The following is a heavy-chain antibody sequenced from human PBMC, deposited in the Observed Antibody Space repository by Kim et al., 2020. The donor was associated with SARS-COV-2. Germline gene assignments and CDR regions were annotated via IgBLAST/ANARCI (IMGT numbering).Heavy chain of an antibody. D-gene: IGHD3-16*02. CDR3: AKSIMITFGGVIAGDTFDI. J-gene: IGHJ3*02. V-gene: IGHV3-23*01. Sequence: GRFTISRDNSKNTVHLQMSSLRGEDTAVYYCAKSIMITFGGVIAGDTFDIWGHGTMVTVSS.